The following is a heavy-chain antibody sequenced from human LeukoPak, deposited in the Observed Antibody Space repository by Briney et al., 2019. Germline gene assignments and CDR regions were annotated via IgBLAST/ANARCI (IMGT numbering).Heavy chain of an antibody. D-gene: IGHD3-9*01. Sequence: SETLSLTCTVSGGSISSYYWSWIRQPPGKGLEWIGYIYFRGTTNYHPSIKSRVTISVDTSKNQFSLKLSSVTAADTAVYYCARGENDILTGLFPPIDYWGQGTLVTVSA. J-gene: IGHJ4*02. CDR1: GGSISSYY. V-gene: IGHV4-59*01. CDR3: ARGENDILTGLFPPIDY. CDR2: IYFRGTT.